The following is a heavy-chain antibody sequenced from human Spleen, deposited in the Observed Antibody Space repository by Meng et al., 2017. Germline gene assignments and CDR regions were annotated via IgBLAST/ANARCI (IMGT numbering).Heavy chain of an antibody. CDR3: AREAGITIFGVVTQGPNWFDP. J-gene: IGHJ5*02. D-gene: IGHD3-3*01. CDR1: GFTFDDYG. CDR2: INWNGGST. Sequence: ETLSLTCAASGFTFDDYGMSWVRQAPGKGLEWVSGINWNGGSTGYADSVKGRFTISRDNAKNSLYLQMNSLRAEDTAVYYCAREAGITIFGVVTQGPNWFDPWGQGTLVTVSS. V-gene: IGHV3-20*04.